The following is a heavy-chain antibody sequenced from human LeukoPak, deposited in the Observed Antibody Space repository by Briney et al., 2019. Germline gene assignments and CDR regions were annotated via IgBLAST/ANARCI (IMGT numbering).Heavy chain of an antibody. CDR3: ATQYYYDSSGYPYYFDY. Sequence: AGGSLRLYCAASEFTFNNYAMQWVRQAPGNGLEWVSGISASGGSTWYADSVKGRFTISRDNSTNSLYLQMNSLRAEDTAVYYCATQYYYDSSGYPYYFDYWGQGTLVTVSS. J-gene: IGHJ4*02. V-gene: IGHV3-23*01. D-gene: IGHD3-22*01. CDR2: ISASGGST. CDR1: EFTFNNYA.